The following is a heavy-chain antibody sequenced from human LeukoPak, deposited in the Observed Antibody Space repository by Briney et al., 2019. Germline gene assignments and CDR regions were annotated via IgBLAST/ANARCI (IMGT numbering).Heavy chain of an antibody. CDR3: ARDRTYGSDY. CDR2: IYPRCSDT. J-gene: IGHJ4*02. V-gene: IGHV5-51*01. CDR1: GYSFTTYW. D-gene: IGHD5-24*01. Sequence: GESLKISCKGSGYSFTTYWIGLVRQMPGKGLEWMGIIYPRCSDTRYSPPFQGQVTISADKSISTAYLQWSSLKASDTAMYYCARDRTYGSDYWGQGTLLTVSA.